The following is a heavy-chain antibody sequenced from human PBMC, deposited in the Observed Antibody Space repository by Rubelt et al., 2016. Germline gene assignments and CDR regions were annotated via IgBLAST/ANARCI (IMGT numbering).Heavy chain of an antibody. CDR3: AASFDY. V-gene: IGHV3-74*01. Sequence: EVQLVESGGGLVQPGGSLRLSCAASGFTFSGYWMYWVRQAPGKGLVWVSHINSDGSGTGYADSVKGRFSVSRDNAKNTLYLQMNSLRAEDTAVYYCAASFDYWGQGTLVTVSS. J-gene: IGHJ4*02. CDR2: INSDGSGT. CDR1: GFTFSGYW.